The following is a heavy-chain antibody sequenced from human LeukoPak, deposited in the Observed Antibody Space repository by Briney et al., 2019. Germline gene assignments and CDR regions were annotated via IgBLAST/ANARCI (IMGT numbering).Heavy chain of an antibody. V-gene: IGHV4-39*01. J-gene: IGHJ4*02. D-gene: IGHD2-2*02. CDR1: GGSISSSSYY. CDR3: ARLVCSSTSCYTGIFGY. Sequence: SETLSLTCTVSGGSISSSSYYWGWIRQPPGKGLEWIGSIYYSGSTYYNPSLKSRVTISVDTSKNQFSLKLSSVTAADTAVYYCARLVCSSTSCYTGIFGYWGQGTLVTVSS. CDR2: IYYSGST.